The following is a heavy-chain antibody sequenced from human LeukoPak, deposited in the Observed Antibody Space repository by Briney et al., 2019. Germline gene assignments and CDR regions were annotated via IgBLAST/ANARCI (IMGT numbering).Heavy chain of an antibody. CDR3: ARGYDILTGYYVDYYYYGMDV. CDR2: TYYRSKWYN. V-gene: IGHV6-1*01. D-gene: IGHD3-9*01. Sequence: SQTLSLTCAISGDSVSSNSAAWNWIRQSPSRGLEWLGRTYYRSKWYNDYAVSVKSRITINPDTSKNQFSLQLNSVTPEDTAVYYCARGYDILTGYYVDYYYYGMDVWGKGTPVTVSS. J-gene: IGHJ6*04. CDR1: GDSVSSNSAA.